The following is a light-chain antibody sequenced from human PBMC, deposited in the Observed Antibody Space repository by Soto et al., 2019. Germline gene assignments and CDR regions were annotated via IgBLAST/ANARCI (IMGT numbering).Light chain of an antibody. CDR2: GTS. CDR3: PQYGTSPPYT. V-gene: IGKV3-20*01. J-gene: IGKJ2*01. Sequence: EIVLTQSPVTLSLSPGERATLSCRASQSVSSSNLAWYQQKTGQAPRLLIYGTSSRATGIPDRFSGSGSGTDFILTISRLEPEDFAVYYCPQYGTSPPYTFGQGTTLEIK. CDR1: QSVSSSN.